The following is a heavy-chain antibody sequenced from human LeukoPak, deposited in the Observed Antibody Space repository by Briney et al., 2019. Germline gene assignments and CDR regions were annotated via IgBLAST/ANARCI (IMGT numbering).Heavy chain of an antibody. CDR3: ARDRLRSSGYYDY. CDR1: GGSISSSSYY. V-gene: IGHV4-39*07. D-gene: IGHD3-22*01. CDR2: IYYSGST. Sequence: SETLSLTCTVSGGSISSSSYYWGWIRQPPGKGLEWIGSIYYSGSTYYNPSLKSRVTISVDTSKNQFSLKLSSVTAADTAVYYCARDRLRSSGYYDYWGQGTLVTVSS. J-gene: IGHJ4*02.